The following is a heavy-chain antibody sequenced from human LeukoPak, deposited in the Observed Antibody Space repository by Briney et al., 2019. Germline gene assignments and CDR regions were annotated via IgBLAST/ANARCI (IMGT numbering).Heavy chain of an antibody. Sequence: SQTLSLTCAISGDSVSSNIAAWNWIRQSPSRGLEWLGRTYYRSKWYNDYAVSVKSRITIHPDTSKNQFSLQLNSVTPEDTAVYYCARVVQVYCSSTSCYVGAFDIWGQGTMVTVSS. J-gene: IGHJ3*02. CDR1: GDSVSSNIAA. D-gene: IGHD2-2*01. CDR3: ARVVQVYCSSTSCYVGAFDI. CDR2: TYYRSKWYN. V-gene: IGHV6-1*01.